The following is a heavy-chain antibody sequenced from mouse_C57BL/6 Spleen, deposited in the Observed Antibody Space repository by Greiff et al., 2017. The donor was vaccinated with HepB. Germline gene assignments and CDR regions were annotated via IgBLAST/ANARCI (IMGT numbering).Heavy chain of an antibody. D-gene: IGHD1-1*01. J-gene: IGHJ4*01. V-gene: IGHV1-82*01. CDR1: GYAFSSSW. CDR2: IYPGDGDT. Sequence: VQLQESGPELVKPGASVKISCKASGYAFSSSWMNWVKQRPGKGLEWIGRIYPGDGDTNYNGKFKGKATLTADKSSSTAYMQLSSLTSEDSAVYFCARKFITTGDYAMDYWGQGTSVTVSS. CDR3: ARKFITTGDYAMDY.